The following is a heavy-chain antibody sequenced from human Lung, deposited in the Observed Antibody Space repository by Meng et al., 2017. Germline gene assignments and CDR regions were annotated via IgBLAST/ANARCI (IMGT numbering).Heavy chain of an antibody. J-gene: IGHJ4*02. CDR2: IYHSGST. D-gene: IGHD6-19*01. CDR3: ARRGLWLDPQNFDY. Sequence: RERGPGPGKPSGTLPSPLAAPGGPISSMNWWSWVRQPPGKGLEWIGEIYHSGSTNYNPSLKSRVTISVDKSKNQFSLKLSSVTAADTAVYYCARRGLWLDPQNFDYWGQGTLVTVSS. CDR1: GGPISSMNW. V-gene: IGHV4-4*02.